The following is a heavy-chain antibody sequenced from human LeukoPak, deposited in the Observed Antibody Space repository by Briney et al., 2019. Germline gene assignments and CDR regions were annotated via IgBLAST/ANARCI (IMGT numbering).Heavy chain of an antibody. CDR1: GYSFTTYW. CDR3: ARQRSGWPLDF. J-gene: IGHJ4*02. V-gene: IGHV5-10-1*01. Sequence: GESLKISCKGAGYSFTTYWITWVRQMRGKGLEWMRRIDPSDSYPYYSPSFHGPFTISAAQYLSTAYLQWRSLKAPDTAMYYCARQRSGWPLDFWGQGTLVTVSS. D-gene: IGHD6-19*01. CDR2: IDPSDSYP.